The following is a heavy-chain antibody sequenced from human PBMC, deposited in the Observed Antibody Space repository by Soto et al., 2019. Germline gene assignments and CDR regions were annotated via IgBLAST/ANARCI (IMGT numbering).Heavy chain of an antibody. CDR1: GYSFTSYW. D-gene: IGHD6-19*01. V-gene: IGHV5-51*01. Sequence: PGESLKISCKGSGYSFTSYWIGWVRQMPGKGLEWMGIIYPGDSDTRYSPSFQGQVTISADKSISTAYLQWSSLKASDTAMYYCARTGTVGQSSSGWYYSWGQGTLVTVSS. CDR2: IYPGDSDT. J-gene: IGHJ4*02. CDR3: ARTGTVGQSSSGWYYS.